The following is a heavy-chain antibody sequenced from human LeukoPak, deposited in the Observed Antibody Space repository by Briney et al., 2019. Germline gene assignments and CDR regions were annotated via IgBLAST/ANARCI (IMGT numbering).Heavy chain of an antibody. CDR3: AKAPVTTCRGAFCYPFDY. D-gene: IGHD2-15*01. CDR2: ISYDGSNK. Sequence: GGSLRLSCAASGFTFSSYGMHWVRQAPGKGLEWVAVISYDGSNKYYADSVKGRFTISRDNSKNSLYLQMNSLRAEDTAVYYCAKAPVTTCRGAFCYPFDYWGLGTLVTVSS. J-gene: IGHJ4*02. V-gene: IGHV3-30*18. CDR1: GFTFSSYG.